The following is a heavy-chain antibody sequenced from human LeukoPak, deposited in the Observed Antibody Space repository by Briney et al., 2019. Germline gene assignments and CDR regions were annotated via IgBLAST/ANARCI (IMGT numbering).Heavy chain of an antibody. Sequence: SETLSLTCSVSGDSIGSGRYYWTWIRQPAGKGLQWIGRLYTNENTNYNPSLESRVSISVDTSKTQFFLKLTSVTAADTAVYFCARGVVTGDYYMDVWGKGTAITVSS. CDR2: LYTNENT. J-gene: IGHJ6*03. CDR1: GDSIGSGRYY. CDR3: ARGVVTGDYYMDV. V-gene: IGHV4-61*02. D-gene: IGHD2-21*02.